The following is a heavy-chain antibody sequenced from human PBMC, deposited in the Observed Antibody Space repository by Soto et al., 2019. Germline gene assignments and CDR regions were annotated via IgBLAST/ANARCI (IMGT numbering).Heavy chain of an antibody. CDR3: ATTHPGYSSGWYVSY. CDR1: GGTFSSYT. D-gene: IGHD6-19*01. J-gene: IGHJ4*02. Sequence: QVQLVQSGAEVKKPGSSVKVSCKASGGTFSSYTISWVRQAPGQGLEWMGRIIPILGIANYAQKFQGRVTITADKSTSTAYMELSSLRSEDTPVYYCATTHPGYSSGWYVSYWGQGTLVTVSS. V-gene: IGHV1-69*02. CDR2: IIPILGIA.